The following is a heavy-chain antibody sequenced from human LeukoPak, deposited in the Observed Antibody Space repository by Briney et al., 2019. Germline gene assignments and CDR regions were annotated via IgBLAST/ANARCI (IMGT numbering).Heavy chain of an antibody. V-gene: IGHV1-69*13. Sequence: SVKVSCKASGGTFSSYAISWVRQAPGQGLEWMGGIIPIFGTANYAQKFQGRVTITADESTSTAYMELSRLRSDDTAVYYCARRNSSGWYYFDYWGQGTLVTVSS. CDR2: IIPIFGTA. CDR1: GGTFSSYA. D-gene: IGHD6-19*01. CDR3: ARRNSSGWYYFDY. J-gene: IGHJ4*02.